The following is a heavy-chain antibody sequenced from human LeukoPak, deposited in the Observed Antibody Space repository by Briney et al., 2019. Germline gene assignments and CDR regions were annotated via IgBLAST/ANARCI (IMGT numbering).Heavy chain of an antibody. D-gene: IGHD3-22*01. Sequence: PSETLSLTCTVSGNSISSGDNYWSWIRQPAGKGLEWIGRIYTSGSTNYNPSLKSRVTISGDTSKDQFSLRLSSVTAADTAVYYCARASYSYDINGWVPFDYWGQGTLVTVSS. J-gene: IGHJ4*02. CDR3: ARASYSYDINGWVPFDY. V-gene: IGHV4-61*02. CDR2: IYTSGST. CDR1: GNSISSGDNY.